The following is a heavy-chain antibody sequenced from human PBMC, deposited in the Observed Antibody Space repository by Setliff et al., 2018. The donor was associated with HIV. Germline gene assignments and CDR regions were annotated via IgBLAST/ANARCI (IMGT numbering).Heavy chain of an antibody. D-gene: IGHD2-8*02. CDR2: MNPNSGNT. J-gene: IGHJ3*02. V-gene: IGHV1-8*01. CDR3: ARRITGLDAFDI. Sequence: ASVKVSCKASGYTFTNYDINWVRQATGQGLEWMGWMNPNSGNTGYAQKFQGRVTMTRNTSISTAYMELSSLRSEDTAVYYCARRITGLDAFDIWGQGTMVTVSS. CDR1: GYTFTNYD.